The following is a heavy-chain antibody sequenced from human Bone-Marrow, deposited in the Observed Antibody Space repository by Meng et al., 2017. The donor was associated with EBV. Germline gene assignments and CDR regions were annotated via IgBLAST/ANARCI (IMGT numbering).Heavy chain of an antibody. Sequence: VQVVQSGAEGKKTGASVKVSCKASGYTFTGYNMHWVRQAPGQGLEWMGRINPNSGGTNYAQKFQGRVTMTRDTSISTAYMELSRLRSDDTAVYYCARVLGVIAAVPGYWGQGTLVTVSS. CDR2: INPNSGGT. V-gene: IGHV1-2*06. D-gene: IGHD6-13*01. J-gene: IGHJ4*02. CDR1: GYTFTGYN. CDR3: ARVLGVIAAVPGY.